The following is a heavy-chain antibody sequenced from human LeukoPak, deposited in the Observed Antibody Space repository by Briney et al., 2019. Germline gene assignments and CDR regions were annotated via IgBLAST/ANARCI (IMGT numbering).Heavy chain of an antibody. CDR3: TRTGSSWGARSFYDS. CDR1: GFTFNNYW. CDR2: INLGRNEG. Sequence: QPGGSLRLSCGASGFTFNNYWMAWVRQSPGKGLDWVANINLGRNEGHYADSVQDRLTISRDNAKNSLYLQMNSLRAEDTAVYYCTRTGSSWGARSFYDSWGQGTLVTVSS. D-gene: IGHD2/OR15-2a*01. J-gene: IGHJ5*02. V-gene: IGHV3-7*01.